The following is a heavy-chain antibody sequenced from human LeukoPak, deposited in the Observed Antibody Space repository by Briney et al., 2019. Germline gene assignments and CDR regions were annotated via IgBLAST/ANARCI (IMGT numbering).Heavy chain of an antibody. D-gene: IGHD1-26*01. J-gene: IGHJ4*02. Sequence: ASVKVSCKASGYTFTSYGISWVRQAPGQGLEWMGWISAYNGNTNYAQKLQGRVTMTTDTSTSTAYMELRSLRSEDTAVYYCAREVGATTFFRPFDYWGQGTLVTVSS. CDR2: ISAYNGNT. CDR1: GYTFTSYG. CDR3: AREVGATTFFRPFDY. V-gene: IGHV1-18*01.